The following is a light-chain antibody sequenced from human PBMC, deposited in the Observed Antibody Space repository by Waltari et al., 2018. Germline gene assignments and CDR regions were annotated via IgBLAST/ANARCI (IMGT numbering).Light chain of an antibody. CDR1: SSGVGANNY. Sequence: QSALTQPASVSGSPGQAITISCTGSSSGVGANNYVSWYRQYPGKPPQVLIYVVSNRPSGVSIRLSGSKSGNTASRTISGRQAEDEADYYCLSYTNTAVRVFGGGTRLTVL. CDR2: VVS. J-gene: IGLJ3*02. CDR3: LSYTNTAVRV. V-gene: IGLV2-14*01.